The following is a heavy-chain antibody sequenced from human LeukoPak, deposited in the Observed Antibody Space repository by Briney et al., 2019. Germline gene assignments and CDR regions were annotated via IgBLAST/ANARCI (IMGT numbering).Heavy chain of an antibody. CDR3: PRGLRRTDF. CDR2: INQGGSDI. Sequence: GGSLRLSCVFSGFTFGDDWMNWVRQAPGKGLEWVASINQGGSDIHFVDSVKGRFTISRDNAKNSLYLQMNSLRAEDTGVYYCPRGLRRTDFWGQGTLVTVSS. J-gene: IGHJ4*02. V-gene: IGHV3-7*01. CDR1: GFTFGDDW. D-gene: IGHD4-17*01.